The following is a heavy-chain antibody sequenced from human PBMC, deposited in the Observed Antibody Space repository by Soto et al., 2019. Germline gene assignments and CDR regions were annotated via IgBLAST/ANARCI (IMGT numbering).Heavy chain of an antibody. V-gene: IGHV3-33*01. CDR1: GFTFSSYG. D-gene: IGHD3-10*01. CDR3: ERDLRSGSYEDY. Sequence: QVQLVESGGGVVQPGRSLRLSCAASGFTFSSYGMHWVRQAPGKGLEWVAVIWYDGSNKYYADSVKGRFTISRDNSKNTLYLQMNSLRAEDTAVYYCERDLRSGSYEDYWGQGTLVTVSS. J-gene: IGHJ4*02. CDR2: IWYDGSNK.